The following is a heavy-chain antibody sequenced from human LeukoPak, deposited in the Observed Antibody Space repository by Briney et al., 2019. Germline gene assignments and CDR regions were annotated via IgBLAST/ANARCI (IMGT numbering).Heavy chain of an antibody. J-gene: IGHJ6*02. D-gene: IGHD6-6*01. V-gene: IGHV1-69*13. Sequence: ASVKVSCKASGGTFSSYAISWVRQAPGQGLEWMGGIIPIFGTANYAQKFQGRVTITADESTGTAYMELSSLRSEDTAVYYCARSSSSSYYYYGMDVWGQGTTVTVSS. CDR1: GGTFSSYA. CDR3: ARSSSSSYYYYGMDV. CDR2: IIPIFGTA.